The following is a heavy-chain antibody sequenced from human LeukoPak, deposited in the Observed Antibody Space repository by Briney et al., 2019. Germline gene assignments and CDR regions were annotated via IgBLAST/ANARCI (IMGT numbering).Heavy chain of an antibody. CDR1: GGSFSGYY. Sequence: ETLSLTCAVYGGSFSGYYRSWVRQAPGKGLEWVSYISSSSSTIYYADSVKGRFTISRDNAKNSLYLQMNSLRDEDTAVYYCARDGQQYYYDSTPAWGQGTLVTVSS. J-gene: IGHJ5*02. CDR2: ISSSSSTI. CDR3: ARDGQQYYYDSTPA. V-gene: IGHV3-48*02. D-gene: IGHD3-22*01.